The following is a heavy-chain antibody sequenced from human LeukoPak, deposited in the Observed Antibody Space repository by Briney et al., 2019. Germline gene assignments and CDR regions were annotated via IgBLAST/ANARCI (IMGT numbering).Heavy chain of an antibody. Sequence: GGSLRLSCAASEFTFSNYGMHWVRQAPGKGLEWVAFIRYDESNEYYADSVKGRFTISRDNSRNTLYLQMNSLRADDTAVYYCVKDSSWMGEYYFDYWGQGTLVTVSS. D-gene: IGHD3-16*01. V-gene: IGHV3-30*02. CDR3: VKDSSWMGEYYFDY. J-gene: IGHJ4*02. CDR1: EFTFSNYG. CDR2: IRYDESNE.